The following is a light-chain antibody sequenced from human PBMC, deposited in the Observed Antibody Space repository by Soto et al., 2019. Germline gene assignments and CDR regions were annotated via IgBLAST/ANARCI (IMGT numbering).Light chain of an antibody. CDR3: SSYALI. CDR1: NSDVGTHNL. CDR2: EGT. V-gene: IGLV2-23*01. Sequence: QSVLTQPASVSGSPGQSITISCTGTNSDVGTHNLVSWYQQHPGKAPKLIIYEGTKRPSGVSNRFSGSKSGNTASLTISGLQAEDEADYYCSSYALIFGNGTKVTV. J-gene: IGLJ1*01.